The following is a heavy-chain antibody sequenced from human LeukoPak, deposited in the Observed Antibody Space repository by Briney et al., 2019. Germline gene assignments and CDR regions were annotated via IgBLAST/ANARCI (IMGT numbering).Heavy chain of an antibody. Sequence: GGSLRLSCAASGFTFSNYARHWVRQAPGKGLEWVAVIWYDGSNDYYANSVKGRFTISRDNSKNTLYLQMNSLRAEDTAVYYCAREADCSGGNCYRGAFDIWGQGTMITVSS. CDR1: GFTFSNYA. CDR3: AREADCSGGNCYRGAFDI. D-gene: IGHD2-15*01. J-gene: IGHJ3*02. CDR2: IWYDGSND. V-gene: IGHV3-33*01.